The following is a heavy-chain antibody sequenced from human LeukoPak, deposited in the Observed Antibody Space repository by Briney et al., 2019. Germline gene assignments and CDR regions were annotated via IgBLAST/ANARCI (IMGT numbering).Heavy chain of an antibody. CDR2: IYTSGST. CDR3: ARLYSSSWYGHYYYGMDV. V-gene: IGHV4-4*07. CDR1: GGSISSYY. D-gene: IGHD6-13*01. Sequence: TSETLSLTCTVSGGSISSYYWSWIRQPAGKGLEWIGRIYTSGSTNYNPSLKSRVTMSVDTSKNQFSLKLSSVTAADTAVYYCARLYSSSWYGHYYYGMDVWGQGTTVTVSS. J-gene: IGHJ6*02.